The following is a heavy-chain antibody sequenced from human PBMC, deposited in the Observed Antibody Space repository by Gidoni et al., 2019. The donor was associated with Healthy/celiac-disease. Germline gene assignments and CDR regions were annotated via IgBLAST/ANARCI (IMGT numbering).Heavy chain of an antibody. J-gene: IGHJ4*02. V-gene: IGHV4-34*01. CDR2: ITHSGST. Sequence: QVQLQQWGAGLLQPSETLSLPCALSFGSFSGYYWSRTPQPPGKGLQWIGEITHSGSTNHNPSLKSRVTISVDTSKTQFYLKLSSVTAADTAVYYCARGLDRPPPPQTYFDYWGQGTLVTVSS. CDR1: FGSFSGYY. D-gene: IGHD3-22*01. CDR3: ARGLDRPPPPQTYFDY.